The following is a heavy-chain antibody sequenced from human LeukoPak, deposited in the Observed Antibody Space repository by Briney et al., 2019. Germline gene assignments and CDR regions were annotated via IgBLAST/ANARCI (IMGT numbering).Heavy chain of an antibody. CDR1: GFTVSSNY. V-gene: IGHV3-53*01. Sequence: GGSLRLSCTASGFTVSSNYMSWVRQAPGKGLEWVSVIYSGGTTYYADSVKGQFTISRDSSKNTLYLQMNSLRAEDTAVYYCARAYSFGYDSSGYYYAYWGQGTLVTVSS. D-gene: IGHD3-22*01. CDR3: ARAYSFGYDSSGYYYAY. CDR2: IYSGGTT. J-gene: IGHJ4*02.